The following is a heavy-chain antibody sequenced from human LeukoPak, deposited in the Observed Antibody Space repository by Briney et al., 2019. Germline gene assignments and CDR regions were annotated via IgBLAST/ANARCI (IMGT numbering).Heavy chain of an antibody. J-gene: IGHJ4*02. CDR1: GGFISNGNW. CDR2: IHHSVGT. D-gene: IGHD4-11*01. Sequence: SGTLSLNCAVSGGFISNGNWWGWFRQSPGKGLEWIGEIHHSVGTNYSPSLKSRIAISMDQSKNQFSLNVTSVTAADTAMYYCARKGPVTIADYWGRGILVTVSS. CDR3: ARKGPVTIADY. V-gene: IGHV4-4*02.